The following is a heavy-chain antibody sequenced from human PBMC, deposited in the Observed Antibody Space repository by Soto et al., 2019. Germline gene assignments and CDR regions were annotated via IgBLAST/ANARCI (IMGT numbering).Heavy chain of an antibody. V-gene: IGHV1-18*01. D-gene: IGHD4-17*01. CDR2: ISAYNGNT. CDR3: ARGYTQSTVTPIRY. Sequence: ASVKVSCKASGYTFSTDGITWVRQAPGQGLEWMGWISAYNGNTNYAQKLQGRLTMTTDTSTSTAYMELRSLRSDDTAVYYCARGYTQSTVTPIRYWGQGTLVT. J-gene: IGHJ4*02. CDR1: GYTFSTDG.